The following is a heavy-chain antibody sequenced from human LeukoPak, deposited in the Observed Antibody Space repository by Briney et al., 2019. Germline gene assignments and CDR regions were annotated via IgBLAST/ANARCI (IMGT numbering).Heavy chain of an antibody. D-gene: IGHD6-19*01. CDR1: GFTFTSHA. CDR3: ANTIAVAD. Sequence: GGSLRLSCAASGFTFTSHAMSWVRQAPGKGLEWVSVINSGGGDTYYAGSVKGRFTISRDNSKSTLYLQMNSLRADDTALYYCANTIAVADWGQGTLVTVSS. V-gene: IGHV3-23*01. CDR2: INSGGGDT. J-gene: IGHJ4*02.